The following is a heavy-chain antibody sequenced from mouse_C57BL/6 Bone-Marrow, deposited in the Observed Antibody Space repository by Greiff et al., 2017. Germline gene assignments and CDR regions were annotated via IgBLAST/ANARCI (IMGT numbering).Heavy chain of an antibody. D-gene: IGHD4-1*01. J-gene: IGHJ2*01. Sequence: QVQLQQSGAELVRPGTSVKVSCKASGYAFTNYLIEWVKQRHGQGLEWIGVINPGSGGTNYNEKLKGKATLTADKSSSPAYMQLSSLTSEDSAVYFCARSELGQDYFDYWGQGTTLTVSS. CDR3: ARSELGQDYFDY. CDR1: GYAFTNYL. V-gene: IGHV1-54*01. CDR2: INPGSGGT.